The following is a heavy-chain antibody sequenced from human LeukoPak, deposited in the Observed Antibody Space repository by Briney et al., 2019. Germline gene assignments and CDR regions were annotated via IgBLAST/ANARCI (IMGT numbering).Heavy chain of an antibody. Sequence: PSETLSLTYTVSGGSISSYYWGWIRQPPGKGLEWIGYIYYSGSTNYNPSLKSRVTISVDTSKNQFSLKLSSVTAADTAVYYCARVAHYYDSSGYFDYWGQGTLVTVSS. V-gene: IGHV4-59*01. CDR2: IYYSGST. CDR3: ARVAHYYDSSGYFDY. D-gene: IGHD3-22*01. J-gene: IGHJ4*02. CDR1: GGSISSYY.